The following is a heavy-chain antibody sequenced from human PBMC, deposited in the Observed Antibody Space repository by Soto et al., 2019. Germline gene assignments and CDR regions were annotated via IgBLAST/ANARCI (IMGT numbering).Heavy chain of an antibody. CDR1: GGSFSGYY. CDR3: ARVVLHHYYGMDV. V-gene: IGHV4-34*01. CDR2: INHSGST. J-gene: IGHJ6*02. Sequence: PSETLSLTCAVYGGSFSGYYWSWIRQPPGKGLEWIGEINHSGSTNYNPSLKSRVTISVDTSKNQFSLKLSSVTAADTAVYYCARVVLHHYYGMDVWGQGTTVTVSS. D-gene: IGHD6-6*01.